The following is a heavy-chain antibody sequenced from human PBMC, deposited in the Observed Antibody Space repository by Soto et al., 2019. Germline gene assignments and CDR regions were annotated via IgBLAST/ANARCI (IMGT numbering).Heavy chain of an antibody. V-gene: IGHV3-30-3*01. Sequence: QVQLVESGGGVVQPGRSLRLSCAASGFTFSSYAMHWVRQAPGKGLEWVAVISYDGSNKYYADSVKGRFTISRDNSKNPLYLQMNILRAGDTAVYYCATARLGYGDYLYWGQGTLVTVSS. CDR1: GFTFSSYA. D-gene: IGHD4-17*01. CDR3: ATARLGYGDYLY. J-gene: IGHJ4*02. CDR2: ISYDGSNK.